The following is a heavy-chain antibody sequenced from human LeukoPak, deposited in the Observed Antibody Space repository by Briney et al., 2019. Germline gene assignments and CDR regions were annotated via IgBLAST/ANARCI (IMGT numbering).Heavy chain of an antibody. CDR1: GGSISSYY. CDR3: ASSSTSRYYYYGMDV. D-gene: IGHD2-2*01. CDR2: IYTSGST. J-gene: IGHJ6*04. Sequence: SETLSLTCTVSGGSISSYYWSWIRQPAGKGLEWIGRIYTSGSTNYNPSLKSRVNISVDTSKNQFSLKLSSVTAADTAVYYCASSSTSRYYYYGMDVWGKGTTVTVSS. V-gene: IGHV4-4*07.